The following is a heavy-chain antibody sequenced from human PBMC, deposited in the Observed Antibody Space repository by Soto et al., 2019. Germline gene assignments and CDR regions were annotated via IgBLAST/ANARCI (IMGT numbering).Heavy chain of an antibody. Sequence: QVQLQQWGAGLLKPSETLSLTCAVYGGSFSGYFWSWIRQPPGKGLEWIGEINHSGSTNYNPSLKSRVTISVDTSKNQFSLKLSSVTAADMARYYCTRGREVTVTDDLVAFDIWGQGIRVTVSS. CDR3: TRGREVTVTDDLVAFDI. J-gene: IGHJ3*02. V-gene: IGHV4-34*01. CDR1: GGSFSGYF. D-gene: IGHD4-17*01. CDR2: INHSGST.